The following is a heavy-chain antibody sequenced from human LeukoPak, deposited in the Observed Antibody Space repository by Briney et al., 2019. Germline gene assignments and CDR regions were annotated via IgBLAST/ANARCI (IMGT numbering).Heavy chain of an antibody. CDR2: INWNGGAT. CDR1: GFTFDDYG. D-gene: IGHD5-18*01. V-gene: IGHV3-20*04. J-gene: IGHJ4*02. Sequence: GGSLRLPCAASGFTFDDYGMSWVRQAPGKGLEWVSGINWNGGATGYADSVKGRFTISRDNAKNSLFLQMNSLRAEDTALYYCATRSRGYSYGGFDYWGQGTLVTVSS. CDR3: ATRSRGYSYGGFDY.